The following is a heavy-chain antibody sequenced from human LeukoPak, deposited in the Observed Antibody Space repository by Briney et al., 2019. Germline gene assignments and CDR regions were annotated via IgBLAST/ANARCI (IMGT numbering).Heavy chain of an antibody. Sequence: SSETLSLTCTVSGGSISSYYWSWIRQPPGKGLEWIGYIYSSGNTNYNPSLKSRVTISVDTSKNQFSLKLSSVTAADTAVYYCAREALRPSRWFDPWGQGTLVTVSS. V-gene: IGHV4-59*01. D-gene: IGHD4-17*01. CDR1: GGSISSYY. CDR3: AREALRPSRWFDP. CDR2: IYSSGNT. J-gene: IGHJ5*02.